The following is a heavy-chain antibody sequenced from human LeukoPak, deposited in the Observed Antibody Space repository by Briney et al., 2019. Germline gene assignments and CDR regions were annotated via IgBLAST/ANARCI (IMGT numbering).Heavy chain of an antibody. CDR1: GGSFSGYY. D-gene: IGHD3-10*01. J-gene: IGHJ4*02. V-gene: IGHV4-34*01. Sequence: SETLSLTCAVYGGSFSGYYWSWIRQPPGKGLEWIGEINHSGSTYYNPSLKSRVTISEDKSKKQFSLDLSSVTAADTAVYYCARGSLVRGVPFLDSWGQGVLVTVSS. CDR3: ARGSLVRGVPFLDS. CDR2: INHSGST.